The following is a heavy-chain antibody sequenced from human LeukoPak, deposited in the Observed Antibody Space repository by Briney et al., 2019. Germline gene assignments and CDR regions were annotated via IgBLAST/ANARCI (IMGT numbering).Heavy chain of an antibody. V-gene: IGHV1-18*04. CDR3: ARVTVVTRSPWSWGPKKIGQEVNWADP. CDR1: GHIFTDYH. Sequence: ASVKVSCKASGHIFTDYHIHWVRQAPGQGLEWMGWISAYDRNTNYAQQFRGRVTMTTDTSTSTAYMELASLRSDDTAVYYCARVTVVTRSPWSWGPKKIGQEVNWADPWGQGTLVIVSS. D-gene: IGHD2-21*02. CDR2: ISAYDRNT. J-gene: IGHJ5*02.